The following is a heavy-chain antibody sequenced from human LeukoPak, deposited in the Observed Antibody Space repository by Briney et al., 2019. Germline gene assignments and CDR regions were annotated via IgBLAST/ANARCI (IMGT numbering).Heavy chain of an antibody. D-gene: IGHD1-26*01. Sequence: GGSLRLSCAASGFTLSSYAMHWVRQAPGKGLEWGAIISYDGSNEHYADSVKGRFTTSRDNSKNTLYLQMNSLRAEDTAIYYCTRGRGSYSLDYWGRGTLVTVSS. V-gene: IGHV3-30*01. J-gene: IGHJ4*02. CDR1: GFTLSSYA. CDR3: TRGRGSYSLDY. CDR2: ISYDGSNE.